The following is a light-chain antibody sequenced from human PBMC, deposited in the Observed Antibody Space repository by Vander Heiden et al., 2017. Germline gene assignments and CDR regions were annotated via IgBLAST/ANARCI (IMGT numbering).Light chain of an antibody. Sequence: EIVMTQSPATLSVSAGERATLSCRASESIATNLAWYQQKPGQAPRLHMYAASTRATGIPTRFSGSGSGTAFTLTIRRLQSEDFAVYYCQQYNDWPLFGQGTKVEIK. J-gene: IGKJ2*01. CDR2: AAS. CDR1: ESIATN. CDR3: QQYNDWPL. V-gene: IGKV3-15*01.